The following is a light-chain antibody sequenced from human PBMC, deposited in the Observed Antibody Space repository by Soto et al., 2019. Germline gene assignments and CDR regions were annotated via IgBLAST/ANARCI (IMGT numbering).Light chain of an antibody. J-gene: IGKJ1*01. CDR1: QSVSSN. V-gene: IGKV3-15*01. Sequence: EIVMTQSPATLSVSPGERATLSCRASQSVSSNLAWYQQQPGQAPRHLIYGASTRATGIPAWFSGSRSGTEFTLTISSLQSEDFAVYYCQQYNNWPPWTFGQGTKVEIK. CDR3: QQYNNWPPWT. CDR2: GAS.